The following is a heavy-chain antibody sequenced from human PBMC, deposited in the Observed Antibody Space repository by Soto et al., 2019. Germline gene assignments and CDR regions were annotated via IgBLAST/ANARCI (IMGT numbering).Heavy chain of an antibody. J-gene: IGHJ4*02. Sequence: GGSLRLSCAASGFTFSSYAMNWVRQAPGKGLEWVSVISGSGGSTYYADSVKGRFTISRDNSKNTLYLQMNSLRVEDTAVYYCASRSSGWYFDYWGQGTLVTVSS. CDR2: ISGSGGST. CDR1: GFTFSSYA. V-gene: IGHV3-23*01. D-gene: IGHD6-19*01. CDR3: ASRSSGWYFDY.